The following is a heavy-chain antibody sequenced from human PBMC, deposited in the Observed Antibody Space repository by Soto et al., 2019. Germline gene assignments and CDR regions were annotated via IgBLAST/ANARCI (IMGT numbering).Heavy chain of an antibody. CDR2: ITSNVGTA. J-gene: IGHJ6*04. CDR1: GGTFSSYA. D-gene: IGHD3-3*01. CDR3: ADAIYDFWRGSVGMFYYCGMDV. Sequence: ASVKVSCKASGGTFSSYAISWVLQAPGQGLEWMAGITSNVGTAKDAKKFQRSVTITGNESTSTAYMELSSLRSEGRAVYYCADAIYDFWRGSVGMFYYCGMDVWGKETTVTVPS. V-gene: IGHV1-69*13.